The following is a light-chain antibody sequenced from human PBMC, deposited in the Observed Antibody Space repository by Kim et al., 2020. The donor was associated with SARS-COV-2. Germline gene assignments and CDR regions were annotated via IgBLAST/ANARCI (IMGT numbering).Light chain of an antibody. CDR2: SAF. Sequence: ASVGDTVTITCRASQGINSNLAWYQQRPGKAPNLLIYSAFTLHSGVPSRFSGSGSGTDFTLTITSLQPEDFATYHCQQHHSFPLTFVGGTKVDIK. J-gene: IGKJ4*01. CDR3: QQHHSFPLT. V-gene: IGKV1-9*01. CDR1: QGINSN.